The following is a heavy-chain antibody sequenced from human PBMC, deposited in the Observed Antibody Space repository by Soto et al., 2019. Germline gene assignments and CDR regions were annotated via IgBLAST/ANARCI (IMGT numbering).Heavy chain of an antibody. D-gene: IGHD1-1*01. Sequence: SETLSLTCAVYGGSFSGYYWSWIRQPPGKGLEWIGEINHSGSTNYNPSLKSRVTISVDTSKNQFSLKLSSVTAADTAVYYCARGSATGTMGYYYYYGMDVWGQGNTVT. CDR3: ARGSATGTMGYYYYYGMDV. J-gene: IGHJ6*02. CDR1: GGSFSGYY. CDR2: INHSGST. V-gene: IGHV4-34*01.